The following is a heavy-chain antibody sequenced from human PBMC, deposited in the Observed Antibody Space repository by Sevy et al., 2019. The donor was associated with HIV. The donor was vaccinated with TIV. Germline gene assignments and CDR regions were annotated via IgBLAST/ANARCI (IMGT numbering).Heavy chain of an antibody. V-gene: IGHV3-23*01. CDR3: AGARYDSSGSFDAFDI. CDR1: GFTFYNYA. D-gene: IGHD3-22*01. CDR2: IFRSGATT. J-gene: IGHJ3*02. Sequence: GGSLRLSCAASGFTFYNYAMNWVRQAPGKGLEWVSTIFRSGATTYYADSVKARFTISRDNSKNTLYLQMNSLRTEDTALFYCAGARYDSSGSFDAFDIWGQGTMVTVSS.